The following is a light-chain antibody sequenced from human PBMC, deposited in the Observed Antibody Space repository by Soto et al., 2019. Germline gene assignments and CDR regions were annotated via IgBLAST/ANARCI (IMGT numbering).Light chain of an antibody. Sequence: EIVLTQSPGTLSLSPGERATLSCRASQSASITSLAWYQQKPGQAPRLLIYGTSSRATAIPDRFSGSGSGTDFTLTISRLEPEDFAVYYCQQYGSSPITFGQGTRLEIK. CDR2: GTS. CDR3: QQYGSSPIT. J-gene: IGKJ5*01. V-gene: IGKV3-20*01. CDR1: QSASITS.